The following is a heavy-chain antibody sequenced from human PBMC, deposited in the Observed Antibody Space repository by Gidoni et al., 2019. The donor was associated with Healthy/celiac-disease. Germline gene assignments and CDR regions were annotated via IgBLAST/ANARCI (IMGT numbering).Heavy chain of an antibody. Sequence: EVQLVQSGAEVKKPGESLKISCKGSGYSFTSYWIGWVRQMPGKGLEWMGIIYPGDSDTRYSPSFQGQVTISADKSISTAYLQWSSLKASDTAMYYCARTTQLWGNHDAFDIWGQGTMVTVSS. J-gene: IGHJ3*02. CDR1: GYSFTSYW. CDR2: IYPGDSDT. D-gene: IGHD5-18*01. CDR3: ARTTQLWGNHDAFDI. V-gene: IGHV5-51*01.